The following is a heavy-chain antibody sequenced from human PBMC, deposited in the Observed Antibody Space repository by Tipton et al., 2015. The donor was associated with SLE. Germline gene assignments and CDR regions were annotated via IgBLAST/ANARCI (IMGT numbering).Heavy chain of an antibody. CDR2: INHSGST. D-gene: IGHD3-16*02. CDR3: AREEGSGGYHDY. J-gene: IGHJ4*02. Sequence: TLSLTCAVYGGSFSGYYWSWIRQPPGKGLEWIGEINHSGSTNYNPSLKSRVTISVDTSKNQFSLKLSSVTAADTAVYYCAREEGSGGYHDYWGQGTLVTVSS. V-gene: IGHV4-34*01. CDR1: GGSFSGYY.